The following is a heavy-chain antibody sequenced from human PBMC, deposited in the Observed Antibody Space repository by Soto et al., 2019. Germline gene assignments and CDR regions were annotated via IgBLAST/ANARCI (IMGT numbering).Heavy chain of an antibody. D-gene: IGHD3-22*01. Sequence: ASVKVSCKASGGTFSSYAISWVRQAPEQGLEWMGGIIPIFGTANYAQKFQGRVTITADESTSTAYMELSSLRSEDTAVYYCASPYDSSGYYPFGMDVWGQGTTVTVSS. J-gene: IGHJ6*02. CDR3: ASPYDSSGYYPFGMDV. CDR1: GGTFSSYA. V-gene: IGHV1-69*13. CDR2: IIPIFGTA.